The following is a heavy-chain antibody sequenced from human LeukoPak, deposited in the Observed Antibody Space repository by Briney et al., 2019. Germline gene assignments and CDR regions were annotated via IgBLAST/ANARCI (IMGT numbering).Heavy chain of an antibody. CDR1: GFTVSSYE. CDR2: INHSGST. D-gene: IGHD5-24*01. CDR3: ARAQSNQMATKI. J-gene: IGHJ4*02. V-gene: IGHV4-34*01. Sequence: SGGSLRLSCAASGFTVSSYEMNWVRQPPGKGLEWIGEINHSGSTHYNPSLKSRVTISVDTSKNQFSLKLSSVTAADTAVYYCARAQSNQMATKIWGQGTLVTVSS.